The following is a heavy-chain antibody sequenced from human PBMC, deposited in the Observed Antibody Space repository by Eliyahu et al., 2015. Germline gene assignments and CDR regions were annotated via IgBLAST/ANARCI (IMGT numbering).Heavy chain of an antibody. D-gene: IGHD3-22*01. J-gene: IGHJ4*02. CDR2: INTANDNT. V-gene: IGHV1-3*04. CDR3: ARSPLLKMIVVTVLGYFDN. Sequence: QVQLEQSGAELKKPGASLXLSCKTSGXXVXPHAIHWVRQAPGRGLXWLGWINTANDNTMYSQRFQGRITIVRDTSTNIISLELSSLKSDDTALYYCARSPLLKMIVVTVLGYFDNWGQGTLVTVSP. CDR1: GXXVXPHA.